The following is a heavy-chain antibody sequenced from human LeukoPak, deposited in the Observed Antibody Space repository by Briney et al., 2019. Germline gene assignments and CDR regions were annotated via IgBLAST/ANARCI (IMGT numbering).Heavy chain of an antibody. J-gene: IGHJ4*02. CDR1: GYTFTNYA. V-gene: IGHV1-69*13. CDR2: IIPIFGTA. D-gene: IGHD2-2*01. Sequence: SVKVSCKTSGYTFTNYAINWVRQAPGQGLEWMGGIIPIFGTANYAQKFQGRVTITADDSTSTAYMELSSLRSEDTAVYYCARDEGVCSSISCYERFDYWGQGTLVTVSS. CDR3: ARDEGVCSSISCYERFDY.